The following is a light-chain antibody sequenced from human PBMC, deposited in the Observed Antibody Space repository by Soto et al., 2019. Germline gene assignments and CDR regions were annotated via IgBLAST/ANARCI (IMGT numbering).Light chain of an antibody. CDR2: KAS. CDR1: QDIRND. CDR3: QQYDSYSIT. V-gene: IGKV1-17*01. Sequence: DIQMTQSPSSLSASVGDTVTITCRASQDIRNDLGRYQQKPGKAPKLLIYKASTLKSGVPSRFSGSGSGTEFTLTISSLQPDDFATYYCQQYDSYSITFGQGTRLEIK. J-gene: IGKJ5*01.